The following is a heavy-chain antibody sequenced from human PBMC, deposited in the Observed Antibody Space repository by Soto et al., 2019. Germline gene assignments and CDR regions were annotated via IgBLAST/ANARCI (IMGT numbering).Heavy chain of an antibody. CDR1: GYTFTSYA. D-gene: IGHD3-10*01. V-gene: IGHV1-3*01. CDR3: ARLNVLLWFGELLGTYYDKIKYGMDV. Sequence: ASVKVSCKASGYTFTSYAMHWVRQAPGQRLEWMGWINAGNGNTKYSQKFQGRVTITRDTSASTAYMELSSLRSEDTAVYYCARLNVLLWFGELLGTYYDKIKYGMDVWGQGTTVTVSS. J-gene: IGHJ6*02. CDR2: INAGNGNT.